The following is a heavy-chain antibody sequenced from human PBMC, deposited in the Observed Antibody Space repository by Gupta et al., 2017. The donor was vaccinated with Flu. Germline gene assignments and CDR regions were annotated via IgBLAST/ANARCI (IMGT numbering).Heavy chain of an antibody. CDR1: GVSVSSTSAA. CDR2: TYYRVKWYN. V-gene: IGHV6-1*01. J-gene: IGHJ6*02. D-gene: IGHD6-13*01. CDR3: ARDRIAAAGTANYGMDV. Sequence: QVQLQQSGPGLVKPSQTLSLTCAISGVSVSSTSAAWNWIRQSPSRGLEWLGRTYYRVKWYNDYAVSVKSRITINPDTSKNQFSLQLNSVTPEDTAVYYCARDRIAAAGTANYGMDVWGQGTTVTVSS.